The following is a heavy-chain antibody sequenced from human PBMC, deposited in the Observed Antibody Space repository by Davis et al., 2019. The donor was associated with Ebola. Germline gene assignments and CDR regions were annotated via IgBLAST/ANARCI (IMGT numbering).Heavy chain of an antibody. J-gene: IGHJ4*02. CDR3: ARGHNYAHEY. Sequence: ASVTVSCKASGYTFTDYNIHCMRQAPGQGLEWLGRVILKSGATNYAQKFQGRVTMTRDTSISTVYMELSSLRYDDTADYYCARGHNYAHEYWGQGTLVTVSS. D-gene: IGHD4-11*01. V-gene: IGHV1-2*06. CDR2: VILKSGAT. CDR1: GYTFTDYN.